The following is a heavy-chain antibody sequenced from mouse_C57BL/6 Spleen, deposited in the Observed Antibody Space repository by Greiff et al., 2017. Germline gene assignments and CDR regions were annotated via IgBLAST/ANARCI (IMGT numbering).Heavy chain of an antibody. CDR2: INPNNGGT. Sequence: VQLKQSGPELVKPGASVKISCKASGYTFTDYYMNWVKQSHGKSLEWIGDINPNNGGTSYNQKFKGKATLTVDKSSSTAYMELRSLTSEDSAVYYCARFGLVRGDYWGQGTTLTVSS. CDR3: ARFGLVRGDY. D-gene: IGHD2-1*01. V-gene: IGHV1-26*01. J-gene: IGHJ2*01. CDR1: GYTFTDYY.